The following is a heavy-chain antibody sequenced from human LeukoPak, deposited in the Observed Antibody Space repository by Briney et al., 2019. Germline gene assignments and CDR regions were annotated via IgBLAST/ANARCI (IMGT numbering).Heavy chain of an antibody. D-gene: IGHD6-19*01. Sequence: GGSLRLSRAASGFTFSNYWMHWVRQAPGKGLVWVSRINSDGSSTNYADSVKGRFTISRDNSRNMLYLQMNSLRAEDTALYYCAKRNSVPGAGGAYDFWGQGTMVTVSS. CDR3: AKRNSVPGAGGAYDF. J-gene: IGHJ3*01. CDR2: INSDGSST. V-gene: IGHV3-74*01. CDR1: GFTFSNYW.